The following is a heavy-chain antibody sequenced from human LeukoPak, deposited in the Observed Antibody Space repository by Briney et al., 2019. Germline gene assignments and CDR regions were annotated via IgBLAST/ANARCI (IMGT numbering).Heavy chain of an antibody. D-gene: IGHD5-18*01. CDR2: LSGSGGST. V-gene: IGHV3-23*01. Sequence: GGSLRLSCAASGFTFSSYAMSWVRQAPGKGLEWVSTLSGSGGSTYCADSVKGRFTISRDNSKNTLYLQMNSLRAEDTAVYYCAKESGYSYGYTYYYYGLDVWGQGTTVTVSS. CDR1: GFTFSSYA. J-gene: IGHJ6*02. CDR3: AKESGYSYGYTYYYYGLDV.